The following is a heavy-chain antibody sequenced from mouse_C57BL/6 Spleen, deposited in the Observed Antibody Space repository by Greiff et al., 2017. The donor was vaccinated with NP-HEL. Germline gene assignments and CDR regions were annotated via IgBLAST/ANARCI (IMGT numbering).Heavy chain of an antibody. CDR1: GYTFTSYW. CDR2: IHPNSGST. Sequence: QVQLQQSGAELVKPGASVKLSCKASGYTFTSYWMHWVKQRPGQGLEWIGMIHPNSGSTNYNEKFKSKATLTVDKSSSTAYMQLSSLTSEDSAVYYCARDYYGSSSDYWGQGTTLTVSS. V-gene: IGHV1-64*01. J-gene: IGHJ2*01. D-gene: IGHD1-1*01. CDR3: ARDYYGSSSDY.